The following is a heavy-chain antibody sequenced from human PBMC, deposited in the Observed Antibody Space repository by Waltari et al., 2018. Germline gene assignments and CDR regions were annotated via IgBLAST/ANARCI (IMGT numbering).Heavy chain of an antibody. CDR2: IGSRGSTI. J-gene: IGHJ4*02. D-gene: IGHD1-26*01. V-gene: IGHV3-11*04. CDR3: ARDSGSYRFDY. Sequence: QVQLVESGGGLVKPGGSLRLSCAASGFTFSDYYMTWIRHAPGEGREVVSYIGSRGSTILYADSVKGRFTISRDNAKNSLYLQMNSLRAEDTAVYYCARDSGSYRFDYWGQGTLVSVSS. CDR1: GFTFSDYY.